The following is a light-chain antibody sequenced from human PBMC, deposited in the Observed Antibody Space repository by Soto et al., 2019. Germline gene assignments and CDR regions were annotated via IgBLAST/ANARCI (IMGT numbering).Light chain of an antibody. Sequence: QSALTQPPSASGSPGQSVTISCTGTSSDVGGYNYVSWYQQHPGKAPKLMICEVSKRPSGVPDRFSGSKSGNTASLTVCGLQAEDEADYYCSSYAGSNNSWVFGGGTKLTVL. J-gene: IGLJ3*02. CDR1: SSDVGGYNY. CDR3: SSYAGSNNSWV. CDR2: EVS. V-gene: IGLV2-8*01.